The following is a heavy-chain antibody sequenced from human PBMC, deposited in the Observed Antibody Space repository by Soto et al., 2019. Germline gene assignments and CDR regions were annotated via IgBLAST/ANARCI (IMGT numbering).Heavy chain of an antibody. CDR3: ATSAVYSSSSGWFDP. CDR1: GYTLTELS. J-gene: IGHJ5*02. D-gene: IGHD6-6*01. CDR2: FDPEDGET. Sequence: ASVKVSCKXSGYTLTELSMHWVRQAPGKGLEWMGGFDPEDGETIYAQKFQGRVTMTEDTSTDTAYMELSSRRSEDTAVYYCATSAVYSSSSGWFDPWGQGTLVTVSS. V-gene: IGHV1-24*01.